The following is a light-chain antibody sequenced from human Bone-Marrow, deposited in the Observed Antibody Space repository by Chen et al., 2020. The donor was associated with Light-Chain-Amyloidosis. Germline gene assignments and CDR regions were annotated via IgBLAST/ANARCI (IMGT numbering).Light chain of an antibody. CDR3: AAWDDSLNGVV. V-gene: IGLV1-44*01. Sequence: QSVLTQPPSASGTPGQRVTISCSGSSSNIGSNSVHWYHQLPGTAPKLLIYTSNQRPAGVHDRFSGSKSGTSASLAISGLQSEDEADYYCAAWDDSLNGVVFGGGTKLTVL. J-gene: IGLJ2*01. CDR2: TSN. CDR1: SSNIGSNS.